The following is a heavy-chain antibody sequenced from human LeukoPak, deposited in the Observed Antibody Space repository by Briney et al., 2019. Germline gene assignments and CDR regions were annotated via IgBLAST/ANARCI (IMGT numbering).Heavy chain of an antibody. CDR3: ASPRAGIVVAPGPIDY. CDR1: EGSLSGYF. Sequence: SETLSLTCAVYEGSLSGYFWSWIRQPPGEGLEWIGEISIAGEINYNPSLRSRATISMDTTKNQFSLKLSSVTAADTAVYYCASPRAGIVVAPGPIDYWGQGTLVTVSS. D-gene: IGHD2-2*01. J-gene: IGHJ4*02. CDR2: ISIAGEI. V-gene: IGHV4-34*01.